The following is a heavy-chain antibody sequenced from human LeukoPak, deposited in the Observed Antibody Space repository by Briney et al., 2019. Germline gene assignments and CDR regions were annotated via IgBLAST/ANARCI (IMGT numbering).Heavy chain of an antibody. CDR3: ARGCRDYDSSGYRLLFDY. J-gene: IGHJ4*02. V-gene: IGHV3-7*01. D-gene: IGHD3-22*01. CDR2: IKQDGSEK. CDR1: GFTFSSYW. Sequence: GGSLRLSCAASGFTFSSYWMSWVRQAPGKGLEWVANIKQDGSEKYYVDSVKGRFTISRDNAKNSLYLQMNSLRAEDTAVYYCARGCRDYDSSGYRLLFDYWGQGTLVTVSS.